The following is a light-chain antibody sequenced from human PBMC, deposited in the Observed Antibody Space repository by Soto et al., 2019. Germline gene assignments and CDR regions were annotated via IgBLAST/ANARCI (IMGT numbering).Light chain of an antibody. CDR3: QQYYSTPQT. J-gene: IGKJ1*01. Sequence: IVMTQSPDSLAVSLGERATINCKSSQSVLYISNNKNYLAWYQQKPGQPPKLLIYWASTRESGVPDRFSGSGSGRDFTLTISSLQAEDVAVYYCQQYYSTPQTFGQGTKVEIK. CDR1: QSVLYISNNKNY. CDR2: WAS. V-gene: IGKV4-1*01.